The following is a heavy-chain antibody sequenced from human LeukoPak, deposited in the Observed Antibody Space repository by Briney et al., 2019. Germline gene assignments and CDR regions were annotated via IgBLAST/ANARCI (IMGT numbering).Heavy chain of an antibody. CDR2: ISSSGDNA. D-gene: IGHD1-26*01. CDR1: GFTFSNYA. Sequence: GGSLRLSCAASGFTFSNYAMNWVRQAPGKGLEWVSLISSSGDNAYYADSVRGRFTISRDKSKNTVSLQMNSLRGEDTAVYYCARNHILGYWHFDLWGRGTLVTVSS. J-gene: IGHJ2*01. CDR3: ARNHILGYWHFDL. V-gene: IGHV3-23*01.